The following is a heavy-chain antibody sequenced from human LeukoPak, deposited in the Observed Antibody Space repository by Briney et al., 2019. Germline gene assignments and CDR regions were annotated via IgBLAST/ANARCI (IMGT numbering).Heavy chain of an antibody. D-gene: IGHD2-2*01. CDR2: ISGSGGST. Sequence: PGGSLRPSCAASGFTFSSYAMSWVRQAPGKGLERVSGISGSGGSTHYADSVKGRFTISRDNSKNTLYLQMNSLRAEDTAVYYCAKSPRKNKYCSSTSCYQFYYYYYMDVWGKGTTVTVSS. V-gene: IGHV3-23*01. J-gene: IGHJ6*03. CDR1: GFTFSSYA. CDR3: AKSPRKNKYCSSTSCYQFYYYYYMDV.